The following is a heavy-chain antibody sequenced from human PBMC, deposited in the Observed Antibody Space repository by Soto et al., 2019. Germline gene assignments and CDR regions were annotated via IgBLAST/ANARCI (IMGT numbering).Heavy chain of an antibody. D-gene: IGHD5-12*01. J-gene: IGHJ6*02. CDR1: SGSLSDYY. V-gene: IGHV4-34*01. CDR2: INHSGST. CDR3: ARSFRGGRGYSSYYYYYGMDV. Sequence: NPSETLSLTCAVYSGSLSDYYWNWIRQTPGKGLEWIGEINHSGSTNYNPSLKSRVIISVDTSKNQFSLKLSSLTAADTAVYYCARSFRGGRGYSSYYYYYGMDVWGQGTTVT.